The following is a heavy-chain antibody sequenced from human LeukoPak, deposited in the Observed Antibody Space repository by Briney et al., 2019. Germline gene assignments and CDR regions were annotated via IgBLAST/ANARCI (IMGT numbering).Heavy chain of an antibody. Sequence: SETLSLTCTVSGGSSSTYYWSWIRQPAGKGLEWIGRIYTGGSTNYNPSLKSRDTMSIETPKNQFSLKLTSVTAADTAVYYCARWTTCGGDCHILDYWGQGILVTVSS. D-gene: IGHD2-21*02. J-gene: IGHJ4*02. V-gene: IGHV4-4*07. CDR3: ARWTTCGGDCHILDY. CDR2: IYTGGST. CDR1: GGSSSTYY.